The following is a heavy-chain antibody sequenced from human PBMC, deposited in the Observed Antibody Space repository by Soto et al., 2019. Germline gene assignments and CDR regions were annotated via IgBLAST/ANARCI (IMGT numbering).Heavy chain of an antibody. Sequence: QVQLVQSGAEVKKPGSSVKVSCKASGGTFSSYAISWVRQAPGQGLEWMGGIIPIFGTANYAQKFQGRVTITAHESXITXYXVLSSLRSEDTAVYYCAREYCSGGSCYSDYYYGMDVWGQGTTVTVSS. CDR2: IIPIFGTA. CDR1: GGTFSSYA. J-gene: IGHJ6*02. V-gene: IGHV1-69*12. CDR3: AREYCSGGSCYSDYYYGMDV. D-gene: IGHD2-15*01.